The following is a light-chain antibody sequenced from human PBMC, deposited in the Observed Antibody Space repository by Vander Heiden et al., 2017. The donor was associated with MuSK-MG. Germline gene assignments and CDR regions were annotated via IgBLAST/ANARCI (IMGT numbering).Light chain of an antibody. CDR3: QERSSWPLGYT. CDR1: QSVTSH. Sequence: TVLTQSPATLSLSPGETAALSCRASQSVTSHLAWYQQKPGQAPRLIIYDASKRATGIPARFSASASGTDLTLTISRIEPEDFAVYYCQERSSWPLGYTFGQGTKLEIK. CDR2: DAS. V-gene: IGKV3-11*01. J-gene: IGKJ2*01.